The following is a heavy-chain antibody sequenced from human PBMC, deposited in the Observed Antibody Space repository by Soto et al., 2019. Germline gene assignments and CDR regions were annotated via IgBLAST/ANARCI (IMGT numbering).Heavy chain of an antibody. CDR3: ARDEWLGPVEMATGDY. CDR2: ISYDGSNK. J-gene: IGHJ4*02. Sequence: QVQLVESGGGVVQPGRSLRLSCAASGFTFSSYAMHWVRQAPGKGLEWVAVISYDGSNKYYADSVKGRFTISRDNSKNMLYLQMNSLRAEDTAVYYCARDEWLGPVEMATGDYWGQGTLVTVSS. D-gene: IGHD5-12*01. V-gene: IGHV3-30-3*01. CDR1: GFTFSSYA.